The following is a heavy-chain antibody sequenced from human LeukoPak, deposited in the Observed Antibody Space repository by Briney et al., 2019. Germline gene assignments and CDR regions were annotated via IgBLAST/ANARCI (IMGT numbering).Heavy chain of an antibody. D-gene: IGHD3-10*01. CDR1: GYSISSGYY. CDR2: IYHSGST. V-gene: IGHV4-38-2*02. Sequence: SETLSLTCTVSGYSISSGYYWGWIRQPPGKGLEWIGSIYHSGSTYYNPSLKSRVTISVDTSKNQFSLKPSSVTAADTAVYYCARGLARGVIKSPPYFDYLGQGTQVTVSS. J-gene: IGHJ4*02. CDR3: ARGLARGVIKSPPYFDY.